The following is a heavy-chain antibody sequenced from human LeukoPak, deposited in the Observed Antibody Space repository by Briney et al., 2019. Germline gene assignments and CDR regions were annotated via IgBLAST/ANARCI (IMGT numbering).Heavy chain of an antibody. V-gene: IGHV3-48*03. Sequence: GGSLRLSCAASGFTFSSYEMNWVRQAPGKGLEWVSYISSIGSTIYYADSVKGRFTISTDNAKNSLYLQMNSLRAEDTAVYYCAELGITMIGGVWGKGTTVTISS. CDR2: ISSIGSTI. CDR1: GFTFSSYE. D-gene: IGHD3-10*02. J-gene: IGHJ6*04. CDR3: AELGITMIGGV.